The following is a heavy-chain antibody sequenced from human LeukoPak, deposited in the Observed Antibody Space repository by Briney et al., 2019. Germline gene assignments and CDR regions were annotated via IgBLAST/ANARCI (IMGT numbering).Heavy chain of an antibody. Sequence: GGSLRLSCAASGFTFRTYAMSWVRQALGKGLEWVAAINGGGGNTNYADSVKGRFTISRDTSKNTLYLLMNSLRGEDTAVYYCARDQIRYSNSPEALDLWGQGTLVSVSS. CDR1: GFTFRTYA. CDR3: ARDQIRYSNSPEALDL. D-gene: IGHD5-18*01. CDR2: INGGGGNT. J-gene: IGHJ3*01. V-gene: IGHV3-23*01.